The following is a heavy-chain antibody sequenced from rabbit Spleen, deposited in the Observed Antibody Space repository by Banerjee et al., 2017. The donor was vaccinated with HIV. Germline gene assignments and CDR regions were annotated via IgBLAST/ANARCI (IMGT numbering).Heavy chain of an antibody. D-gene: IGHD1-1*01. J-gene: IGHJ3*01. CDR3: ARDLIGIIGWNFYL. CDR1: GFSFSNNVY. Sequence: QSLEESGGDLVKPGASLTLTCTASGFSFSNNVYMCWVRQAPGKGLEWIACINTYTGKSVYASWATGRFTISRTSSITVTLQMTSLTAADTATYFCARDLIGIIGWNFYLWGQGTLVTVS. V-gene: IGHV1S40*01. CDR2: INTYTGKS.